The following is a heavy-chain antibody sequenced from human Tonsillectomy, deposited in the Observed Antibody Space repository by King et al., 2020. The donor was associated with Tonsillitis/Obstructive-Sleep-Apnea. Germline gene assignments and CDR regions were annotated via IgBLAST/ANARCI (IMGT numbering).Heavy chain of an antibody. CDR3: AKVYCSGGSCLLGDAFDI. V-gene: IGHV3-64*01. D-gene: IGHD2-15*01. CDR2: ISSNGGST. Sequence: VQLVESGGGLVQPGGSLRLSCAASGFTFSSYAMHWVRQAPGKGLEYVSAISSNGGSTYYANSVKGRFTISRDNSKNTLYLQMGSLRAEDMAVYYCAKVYCSGGSCLLGDAFDIWGQGTMVTVSS. J-gene: IGHJ3*02. CDR1: GFTFSSYA.